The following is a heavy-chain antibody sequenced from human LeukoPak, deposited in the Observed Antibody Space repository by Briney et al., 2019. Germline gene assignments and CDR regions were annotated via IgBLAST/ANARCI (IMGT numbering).Heavy chain of an antibody. CDR2: FDPEDGET. J-gene: IGHJ4*02. V-gene: IGHV1-24*01. Sequence: ASVKVSCKASGGTFSSYAISWVRQAPGKGLEWMGGFDPEDGETIYAQKFQGRVTMTEDTSTDTAYMELSSLRSEDTAVYYCATGNDFWSSTHNSDYWGQGTLVTVSS. CDR3: ATGNDFWSSTHNSDY. CDR1: GGTFSSYA. D-gene: IGHD3-3*01.